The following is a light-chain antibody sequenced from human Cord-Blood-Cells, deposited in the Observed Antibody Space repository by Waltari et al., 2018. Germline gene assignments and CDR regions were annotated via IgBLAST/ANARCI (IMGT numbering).Light chain of an antibody. CDR3: SSYTSSSLYV. CDR1: SSDVVGYNY. Sequence: QSALTQPASVSGSPGQSITISCTGTSSDVVGYNYVSWYQQHPGKAPKLMIYDVSKRPSGVSNRFSGSKSGNTASLTISGLQAEDEADYYCSSYTSSSLYVFGTGTKVTVL. CDR2: DVS. J-gene: IGLJ1*01. V-gene: IGLV2-14*01.